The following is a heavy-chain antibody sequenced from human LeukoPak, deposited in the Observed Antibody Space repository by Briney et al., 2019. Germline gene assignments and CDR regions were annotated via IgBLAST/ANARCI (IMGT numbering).Heavy chain of an antibody. D-gene: IGHD3-3*01. CDR1: GYTFTSYG. Sequence: ASVKVSCKASGYTFTSYGIIWVRQAPGQGLEWMGWISAYNGNTNYAQKLQGRVTMTTDTSTSTAYMELRSLGSDDTAVYYCARDSMTYYDFWSGYWANYYYYYMDVWGKGTTVTVSS. J-gene: IGHJ6*03. V-gene: IGHV1-18*01. CDR2: ISAYNGNT. CDR3: ARDSMTYYDFWSGYWANYYYYYMDV.